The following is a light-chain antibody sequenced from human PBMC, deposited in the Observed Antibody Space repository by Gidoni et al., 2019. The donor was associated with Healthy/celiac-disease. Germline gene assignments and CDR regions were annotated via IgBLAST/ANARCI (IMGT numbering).Light chain of an antibody. CDR1: SSHTGSNT. V-gene: IGLV1-44*01. CDR2: SNN. J-gene: IGLJ2*01. CDR3: AAWDDRLNGPGVV. Sequence: QSVLTQPPPASRTPGRRRTLSCSGSSSHTGSNTVHWYQQLPGTAPKLLIYSNNTRPSGVPDRFSGSKSGTSASLAISGLQSEDEADYYCAAWDDRLNGPGVVFGGGTKLTVL.